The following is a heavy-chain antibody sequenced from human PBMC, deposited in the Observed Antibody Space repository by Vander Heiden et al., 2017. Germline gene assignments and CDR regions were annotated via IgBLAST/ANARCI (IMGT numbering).Heavy chain of an antibody. Sequence: EVQLLESGGGLVQPGGSLRLSCAASGFTFSSYAMSWVRQAPGKGLEWVSAISGSGGSTYYADAGKGRFTISRDNSKNTLYMQMNSMRDEDTAVYYCAKDLVQLERPSAFDIWGQGKMVTVSS. CDR1: GFTFSSYA. J-gene: IGHJ3*02. D-gene: IGHD1-1*01. CDR2: ISGSGGST. CDR3: AKDLVQLERPSAFDI. V-gene: IGHV3-23*01.